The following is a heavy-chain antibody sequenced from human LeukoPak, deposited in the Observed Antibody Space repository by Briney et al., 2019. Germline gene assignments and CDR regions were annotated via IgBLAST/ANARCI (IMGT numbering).Heavy chain of an antibody. CDR3: ARGSEWYNVPAR. J-gene: IGHJ4*02. CDR2: IYYSGST. V-gene: IGHV4-59*01. D-gene: IGHD6-19*01. Sequence: MPSETLSLTCTFSGGSISSYYWSWIRQPPGKGLEWIGYIYYSGSTSYNPSLKSRVTISVDTSNNQFSLKLSSVTAADTAVYYCARGSEWYNVPARWGQGTLVTVSS. CDR1: GGSISSYY.